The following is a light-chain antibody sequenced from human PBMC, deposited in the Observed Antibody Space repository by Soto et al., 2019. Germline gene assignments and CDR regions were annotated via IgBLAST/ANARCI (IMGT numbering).Light chain of an antibody. Sequence: DIQMTQSPSSLSASVGDRVTITCRASQIINTWLAWYQQKPGKAPKLLIYRASNLVNGVPSRFSGSGSGTEFTLTISSLQPDDFSIYYCQQYETSSCTFGPGTKVDL. V-gene: IGKV1-5*03. CDR3: QQYETSSCT. J-gene: IGKJ3*01. CDR2: RAS. CDR1: QIINTW.